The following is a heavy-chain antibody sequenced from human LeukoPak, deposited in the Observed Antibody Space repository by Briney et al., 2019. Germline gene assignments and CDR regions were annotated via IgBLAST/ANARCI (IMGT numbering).Heavy chain of an antibody. CDR3: ARLSVTSHYFDY. J-gene: IGHJ4*02. Sequence: GESPKISCKGSGYTFTSYWIGWVRQMPGKGLEWMGIIYPSDSDTRYSPSFQGQVTISADKSISTAYLQWSSLKASDTAMYYCARLSVTSHYFDYWGQGTLVTVSS. D-gene: IGHD4-17*01. CDR2: IYPSDSDT. CDR1: GYTFTSYW. V-gene: IGHV5-51*01.